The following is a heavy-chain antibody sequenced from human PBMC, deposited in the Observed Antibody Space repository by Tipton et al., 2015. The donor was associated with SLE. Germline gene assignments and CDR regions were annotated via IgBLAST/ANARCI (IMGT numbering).Heavy chain of an antibody. V-gene: IGHV3-7*05. J-gene: IGHJ5*02. CDR1: GFTFSSYW. CDR3: AKDRGYIATGTGWFDP. D-gene: IGHD1-1*01. Sequence: GSLRLSCAASGFTFSSYWMSWVRQAPGKGLEWVANIKQDGSEKYYVDSVKGRFTISRDNAKNSLYLQMNSLRAEDTAVYYCAKDRGYIATGTGWFDPWGQGTLVTVSS. CDR2: IKQDGSEK.